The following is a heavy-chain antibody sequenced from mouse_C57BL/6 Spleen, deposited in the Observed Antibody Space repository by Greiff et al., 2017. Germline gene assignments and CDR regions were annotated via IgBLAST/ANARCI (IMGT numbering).Heavy chain of an antibody. J-gene: IGHJ2*02. CDR3: ARRGYGSIDY. Sequence: QVQLQQPGAELVMPGASVKLSCKASGYTFTSYWMHWVKQRPGQGLEWIGEIDPSDSYTNYNQKFKGKSTLTVDKSSSTAYMQLSSLTSEDSAVYYCARRGYGSIDYWGQGTSLTVSS. D-gene: IGHD1-1*01. V-gene: IGHV1-69*01. CDR2: IDPSDSYT. CDR1: GYTFTSYW.